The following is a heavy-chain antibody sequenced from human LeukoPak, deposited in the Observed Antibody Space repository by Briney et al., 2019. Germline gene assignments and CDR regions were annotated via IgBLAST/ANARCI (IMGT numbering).Heavy chain of an antibody. Sequence: SETLSLTCAVYTGSFSGYYWSWIRQPPGKGLEWIGSMYYSGITYYNPSLKSRVTISVDTSKNQFSLKLSSVTAADTAVYYCARRIAVAATNYYLDYWGQGTLVTVSS. V-gene: IGHV4-34*01. CDR3: ARRIAVAATNYYLDY. CDR1: TGSFSGYY. D-gene: IGHD6-13*01. J-gene: IGHJ4*02. CDR2: MYYSGIT.